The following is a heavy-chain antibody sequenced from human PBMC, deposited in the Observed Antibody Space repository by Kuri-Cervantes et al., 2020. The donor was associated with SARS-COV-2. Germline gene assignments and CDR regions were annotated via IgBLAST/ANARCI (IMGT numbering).Heavy chain of an antibody. D-gene: IGHD3-3*01. CDR3: AKNPYYDFWSGLYFDS. V-gene: IGHV3-33*06. Sequence: GESLKISCAASGFTFSSYGMHWVRQAPGKGLEWVAVIWYDGSNKYYADSVQGRFTISRDNSKNTLYLEMNGLGGEDTAVYFCAKNPYYDFWSGLYFDSWGQGTLVTVSS. CDR1: GFTFSSYG. J-gene: IGHJ4*02. CDR2: IWYDGSNK.